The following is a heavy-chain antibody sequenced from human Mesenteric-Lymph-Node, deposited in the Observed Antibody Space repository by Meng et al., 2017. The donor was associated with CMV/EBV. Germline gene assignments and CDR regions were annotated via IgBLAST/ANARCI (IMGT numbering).Heavy chain of an antibody. CDR1: GGSISSYY. D-gene: IGHD2-2*01. V-gene: IGHV4-59*12. Sequence: GSLRPSCTVTGGSISSYYWSWIRQPPGKGLEWIGYIYYSGSTNYNPSLKSRVTISVDTSKNQFSLKLSSVTAADTAVYYCARAGWEYQLLHFDYWGQGTLVTVSS. CDR3: ARAGWEYQLLHFDY. J-gene: IGHJ4*02. CDR2: IYYSGST.